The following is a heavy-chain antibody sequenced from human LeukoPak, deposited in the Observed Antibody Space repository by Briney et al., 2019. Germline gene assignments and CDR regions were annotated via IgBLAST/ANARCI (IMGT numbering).Heavy chain of an antibody. J-gene: IGHJ3*02. CDR2: INPKSTFA. D-gene: IGHD3-10*01. V-gene: IGHV1-2*02. CDR1: GYTLTCYY. CDR3: ARGLNSGSGDAFDI. Sequence: ASVKVSCKPSGYTLTCYYMHWVRQAPGQGLEWMGWINPKSTFAHYAQKFQGRVTMTRDTSISTAYMELSWLTSDDTAMYYCARGLNSGSGDAFDIWGQGTMVTVSS.